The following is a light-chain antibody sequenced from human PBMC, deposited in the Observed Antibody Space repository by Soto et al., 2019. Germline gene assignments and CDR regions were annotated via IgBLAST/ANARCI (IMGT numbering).Light chain of an antibody. CDR2: GAA. CDR1: QTINTN. V-gene: IGKV3-15*01. J-gene: IGKJ4*01. CDR3: QHYNECQLT. Sequence: EIVMTQSPATLSVSPGERATLSCRASQTINTNLAWYQQKPGQAPSLLIFGAATRAIGIPSTFSGSGSETEFTLTITRLQSEDSAVYYCQHYNECQLTCGGGPQVE.